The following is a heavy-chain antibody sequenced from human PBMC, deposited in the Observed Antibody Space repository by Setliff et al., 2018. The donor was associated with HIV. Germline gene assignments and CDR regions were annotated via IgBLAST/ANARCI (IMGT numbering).Heavy chain of an antibody. D-gene: IGHD5-18*01. CDR1: GYTFTSYD. Sequence: ASVKVSCKASGYTFTSYDISWVRQAPGQGLEWMGWISAYNGNTNYAQKLQGRATMTTDTSTSTAYMELRSLRSDDTAVYYCASIELAAMVPVDYWGQGTLVTVSS. CDR2: ISAYNGNT. V-gene: IGHV1-18*01. J-gene: IGHJ4*02. CDR3: ASIELAAMVPVDY.